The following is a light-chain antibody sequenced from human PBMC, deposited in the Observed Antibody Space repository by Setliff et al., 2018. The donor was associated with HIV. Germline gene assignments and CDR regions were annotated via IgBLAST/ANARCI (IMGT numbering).Light chain of an antibody. CDR3: QQYGSSRT. V-gene: IGKV3D-20*01. CDR1: QSVSSSY. Sequence: EIVLTQSPDTLSLSPGERATLSCRASQSVSSSYLAWYQQKPGLAPRLLIYDASSRATGIPDRFSSSGSGTDFLLTISRLEPEDFAVYYCQQYGSSRTVGQGTKVDIK. J-gene: IGKJ1*01. CDR2: DAS.